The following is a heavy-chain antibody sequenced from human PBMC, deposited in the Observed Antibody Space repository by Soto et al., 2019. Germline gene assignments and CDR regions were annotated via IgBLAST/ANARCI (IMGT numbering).Heavy chain of an antibody. CDR3: ARVRGGGSEYFFDY. V-gene: IGHV1-46*01. Sequence: ASVKVSCKASGYTFTRYNLHWVRQAPGQGLEWMAIINPSGGTTYYVQKFEGRVTLTTDTSTSTVYMELSSLRSDDTAVYYCARVRGGGSEYFFDYWGQGTLVTVSS. CDR2: INPSGGTT. D-gene: IGHD2-15*01. J-gene: IGHJ4*02. CDR1: GYTFTRYN.